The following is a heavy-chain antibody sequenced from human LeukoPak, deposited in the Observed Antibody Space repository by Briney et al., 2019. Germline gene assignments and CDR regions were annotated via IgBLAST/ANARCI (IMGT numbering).Heavy chain of an antibody. CDR2: ITGSGGST. D-gene: IGHD5-18*01. CDR1: GFTFSSDA. V-gene: IGHV3-23*01. CDR3: AKDHVPDEYSYGCDY. Sequence: PGGSLRLSCAASGFTFSSDAMSWVRHAPGKGLEWVSAITGSGGSTNYADSVKGRFTISRDNAKNTLYLQMNSLRAEDTAVYYCAKDHVPDEYSYGCDYWGQGTLVTVSS. J-gene: IGHJ4*02.